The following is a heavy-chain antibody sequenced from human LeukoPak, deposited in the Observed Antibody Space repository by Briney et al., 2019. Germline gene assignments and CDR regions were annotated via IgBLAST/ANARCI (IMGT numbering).Heavy chain of an antibody. D-gene: IGHD6-6*01. V-gene: IGHV3-11*01. J-gene: IGHJ6*03. CDR1: GFTFSDYY. Sequence: GGSLRLSCAASGFTFSDYYMSWIRQAPGRGLEWVSYISSSGSTIYYADSVKGRFTISRDNAKNSLYLQMNSLRAEDTAVYYCARSSIAYYCMDVWGKGTTVTVSS. CDR3: ARSSIAYYCMDV. CDR2: ISSSGSTI.